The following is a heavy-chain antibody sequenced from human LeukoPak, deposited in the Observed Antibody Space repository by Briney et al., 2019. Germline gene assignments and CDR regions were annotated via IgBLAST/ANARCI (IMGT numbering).Heavy chain of an antibody. CDR1: GFTFSSYA. D-gene: IGHD1-26*01. CDR2: IRGSGDRT. V-gene: IGHV3-23*01. J-gene: IGHJ4*02. Sequence: GGSLRLSCAASGFTFSSYAMSWVRQAPGKGLEWVSAIRGSGDRTHYADSVKGRFTISRDNSKNTLYLQMNSLRAEDTAVYYCAKDHLEESGSYYDSGYWGQGTLVTVSS. CDR3: AKDHLEESGSYYDSGY.